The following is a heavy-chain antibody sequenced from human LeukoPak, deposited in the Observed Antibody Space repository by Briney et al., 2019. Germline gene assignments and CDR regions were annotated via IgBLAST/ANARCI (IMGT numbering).Heavy chain of an antibody. V-gene: IGHV3-74*01. CDR2: INSDGSST. CDR3: ARASTGGPERKAFDI. CDR1: GFTFSSYW. D-gene: IGHD1-1*01. J-gene: IGHJ3*02. Sequence: GGSLRLSCAASGFTFSSYWMHWVRQAPGKGLVWVSRINSDGSSTSYADSVKGRFTISRDNAKNTLYLQMNSLRAEDTAVYYCARASTGGPERKAFDIWGRGTMVTVSS.